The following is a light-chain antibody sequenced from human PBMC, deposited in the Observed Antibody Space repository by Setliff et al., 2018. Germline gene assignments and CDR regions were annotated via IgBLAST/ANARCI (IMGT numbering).Light chain of an antibody. CDR2: DVS. V-gene: IGLV2-14*03. CDR1: SSDVGSYDF. CDR3: SSYTSSSTYV. Sequence: QSALTQPVSVSGSPGQSITISCSGTSSDVGSYDFVSWYQQHAGKAPKLIIYDVSNRPSGVSNRFSGSKAGNTASLTISGLQADDEADYYCSSYTSSSTYVFGTGTKVTVL. J-gene: IGLJ1*01.